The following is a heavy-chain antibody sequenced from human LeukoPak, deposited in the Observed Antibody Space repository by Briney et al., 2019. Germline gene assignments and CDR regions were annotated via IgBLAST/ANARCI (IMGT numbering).Heavy chain of an antibody. CDR1: GYTFSSFS. CDR2: ISVRSNYI. V-gene: IGHV3-21*01. J-gene: IGHJ4*02. CDR3: VRLRRNSDTSGYYYYYDF. D-gene: IGHD3-22*01. Sequence: PGGSLRLSCVASGYTFSSFSIKWVRHAPGEGVEWVSSISVRSNYIYYADSVRGRFSISRDDARDSLFLQMNSLRAEDTAVYYCVRLRRNSDTSGYYYYYDFWGQGTLVTVSS.